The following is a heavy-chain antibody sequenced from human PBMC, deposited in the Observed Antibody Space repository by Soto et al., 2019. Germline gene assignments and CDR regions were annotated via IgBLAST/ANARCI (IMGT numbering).Heavy chain of an antibody. J-gene: IGHJ4*02. CDR2: ISSGSSDT. V-gene: IGHV3-21*01. CDR1: GFTFSRVS. CDR3: ARVAY. Sequence: GGSLRLSCEASGFTFSRVSMNWVCQVPGKGLEWVASISSGSSDTWYADSVKGRFIISRDNAQNSLFLQMNTLRPEDTAMYYCARVAYWGPGTQVTVSS.